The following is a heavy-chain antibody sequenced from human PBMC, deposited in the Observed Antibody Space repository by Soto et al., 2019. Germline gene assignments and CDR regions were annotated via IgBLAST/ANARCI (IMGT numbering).Heavy chain of an antibody. CDR1: GYTFSNHY. Sequence: QVQLVQSGAEVKKPGASVKVSCKSSGYTFSNHYIHWVRQVPGQGLEWMGVINPSGGSTHFAQKFQGRVTMTRVTSTSTVFMEVRSLRSEDTAVYYCARGDFVVISPAHSRMDYWVQGPLVTFSS. D-gene: IGHD2-2*01. V-gene: IGHV1-46*01. CDR2: INPSGGST. J-gene: IGHJ4*02. CDR3: ARGDFVVISPAHSRMDY.